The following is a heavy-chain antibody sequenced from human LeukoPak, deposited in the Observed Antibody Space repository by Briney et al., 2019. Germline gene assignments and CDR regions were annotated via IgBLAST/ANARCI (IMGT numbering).Heavy chain of an antibody. CDR3: ARGLYGSGSY. D-gene: IGHD3-10*01. J-gene: IGHJ4*02. CDR1: GGSISSSSYY. V-gene: IGHV4-39*01. CDR2: IYYSGST. Sequence: PSETLSLTCTVSGGSISSSSYYWGWIRQPPGKGLEWIGSIYYSGSTYYNPSLKSRVTISVDTSKNQFSLTLSSVTAADTAVYYCARGLYGSGSYWGQGTLVTVSS.